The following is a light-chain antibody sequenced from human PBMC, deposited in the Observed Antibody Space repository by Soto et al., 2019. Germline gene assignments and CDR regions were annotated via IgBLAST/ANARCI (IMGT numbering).Light chain of an antibody. J-gene: IGLJ3*02. CDR1: KLWDKY. CDR2: KDT. Sequence: SYELTQPPSVSVSPGQTASIACSGNKLWDKYACWYQQKPGQSPLLVIYKDTKRPSGIPERFSCSNSGNTATLTISGTQAMDEADYYCQAFDSSTNWVFGGGTKLTVL. CDR3: QAFDSSTNWV. V-gene: IGLV3-1*01.